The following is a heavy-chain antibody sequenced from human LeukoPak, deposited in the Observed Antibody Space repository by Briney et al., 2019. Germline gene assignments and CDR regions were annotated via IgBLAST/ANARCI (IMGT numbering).Heavy chain of an antibody. CDR2: IKQDGSER. Sequence: PGETLRLSCAASGFTFSRYWMSWVRQAPGKGLEWVANIKQDGSERYYVASVKGRFTISRDNAKNLLYLQMNTLRAEDTAVYYCARVRVSSYYGMDIWGQGTTVTVS. CDR3: ARVRVSSYYGMDI. CDR1: GFTFSRYW. V-gene: IGHV3-7*05. D-gene: IGHD2/OR15-2a*01. J-gene: IGHJ6*02.